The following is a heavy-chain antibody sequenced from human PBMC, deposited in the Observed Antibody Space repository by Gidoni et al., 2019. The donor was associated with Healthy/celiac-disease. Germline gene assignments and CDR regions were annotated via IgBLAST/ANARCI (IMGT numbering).Heavy chain of an antibody. CDR3: ARDQGGDGISPDAFDI. Sequence: EVQLVESGGGLIQPGGSLRLSCAASGFTVSSNSLSWGRHAPGKGLAWVSVIYSVGSTYYADSVKGRFTISRDNSKNTLYLQMNSLRAEDTAVYYCARDQGGDGISPDAFDIWGQGTMVTVSS. D-gene: IGHD3-16*01. CDR2: IYSVGST. V-gene: IGHV3-53*01. J-gene: IGHJ3*02. CDR1: GFTVSSNS.